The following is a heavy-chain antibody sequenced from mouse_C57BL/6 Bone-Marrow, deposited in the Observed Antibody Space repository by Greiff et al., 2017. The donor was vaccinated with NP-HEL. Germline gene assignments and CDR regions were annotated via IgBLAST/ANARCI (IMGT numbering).Heavy chain of an antibody. D-gene: IGHD1-1*01. J-gene: IGHJ2*01. Sequence: QVHVKQSGAELVRPGTSVKVSCKASGYAFTNYLIEWVKQRPGQGLEWIGVINPGSGGTNYNEKFKGKATLTADTSSSTAYMQRSSLTSEDSAVYCCARTVGDPYLDYWGQGTTLTVSS. V-gene: IGHV1-54*01. CDR3: ARTVGDPYLDY. CDR1: GYAFTNYL. CDR2: INPGSGGT.